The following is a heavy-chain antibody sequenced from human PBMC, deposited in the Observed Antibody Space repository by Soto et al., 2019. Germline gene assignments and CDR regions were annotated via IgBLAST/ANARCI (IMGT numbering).Heavy chain of an antibody. D-gene: IGHD5-18*01. CDR2: ISYDGSNK. CDR1: GFTFSSYA. CDR3: ARDGGDPAMVPNFDY. V-gene: IGHV3-30-3*01. J-gene: IGHJ4*02. Sequence: QVQLVESGGGVVQPGRSLRLSCAASGFTFSSYAMHWVRQAPGKGLEWVAVISYDGSNKYYADSVKGRFTISRDNSKNTRYLQMNGLRAEATAGYSGARDGGDPAMVPNFDYGGQGTLFPVSS.